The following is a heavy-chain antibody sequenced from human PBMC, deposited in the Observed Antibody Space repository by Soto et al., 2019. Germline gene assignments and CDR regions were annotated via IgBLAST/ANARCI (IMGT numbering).Heavy chain of an antibody. V-gene: IGHV5-51*01. CDR3: ARQVYHYDSSGYYIYRYFDF. CDR1: GYRFTTSW. D-gene: IGHD3-22*01. Sequence: GESLKISCKGSGYRFTTSWIGWVRQMPGKGLEWMGIIYPADSDTRYSPSFQGQVTISADKSISTAYLQWSSLKASDTAIYYCARQVYHYDSSGYYIYRYFDFWGRGTLVTVSS. J-gene: IGHJ2*01. CDR2: IYPADSDT.